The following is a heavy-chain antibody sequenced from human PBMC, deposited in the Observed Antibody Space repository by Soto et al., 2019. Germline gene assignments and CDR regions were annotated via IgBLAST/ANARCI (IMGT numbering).Heavy chain of an antibody. CDR1: GGSISSGGYY. Sequence: PSETLSLTCTVSGGSISSGGYYWSWIRQHPVKGLEWIGYIYYSGSTYYNPSLKSRVTISVDTSKNQFSLKLSSVTAADTAVYYCARDWRIAAAGTDYYYYGMDVWGQGTTVT. D-gene: IGHD6-13*01. V-gene: IGHV4-31*03. CDR3: ARDWRIAAAGTDYYYYGMDV. CDR2: IYYSGST. J-gene: IGHJ6*02.